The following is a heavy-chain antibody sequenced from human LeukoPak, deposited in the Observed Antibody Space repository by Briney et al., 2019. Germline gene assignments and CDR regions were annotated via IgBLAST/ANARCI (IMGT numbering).Heavy chain of an antibody. J-gene: IGHJ6*03. CDR2: ISAYNGNT. CDR3: ARVGIPYYYYYMDV. CDR1: GYTFTSYG. V-gene: IGHV1-18*01. Sequence: ASVRVSCKASGYTFTSYGISWVRQAPGQGLEWMGWISAYNGNTNYAQKLQGRVTMTTDTSTSTAYMELRSLRSDDTAVYYCARVGIPYYYYYMDVWGKGTTVTISS. D-gene: IGHD6-13*01.